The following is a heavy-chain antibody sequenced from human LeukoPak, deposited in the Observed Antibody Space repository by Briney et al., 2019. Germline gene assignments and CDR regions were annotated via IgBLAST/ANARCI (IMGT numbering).Heavy chain of an antibody. Sequence: GGSLRLSCAASGFTFDDYGMSWVCQAPGKGLEWVSGINWHGGSTGYADSVKGRFTIARDNAKNSLYLQMNSLRAEDTALYYCAREKPFYDSSGYYYPIAFDYWGQGTLVTVSS. CDR2: INWHGGST. CDR1: GFTFDDYG. J-gene: IGHJ4*02. V-gene: IGHV3-20*04. D-gene: IGHD3-22*01. CDR3: AREKPFYDSSGYYYPIAFDY.